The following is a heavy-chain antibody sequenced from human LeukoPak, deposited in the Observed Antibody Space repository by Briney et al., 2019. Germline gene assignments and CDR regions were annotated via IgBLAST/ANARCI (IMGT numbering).Heavy chain of an antibody. CDR2: ISLNGGDT. CDR1: GFRFDDYG. V-gene: IGHV3-20*04. J-gene: IGHJ3*02. CDR3: ARRGKNSGWLSGSAFDT. Sequence: GGSLRLSCVGSGFRFDDYGMSWVRQAPGKGLEWVSGISLNGGDTGYADSVKGRFTISRDNAKNSLYLQMNSLRAEDTALYYCARRGKNSGWLSGSAFDTWGQGTLVTVSS. D-gene: IGHD5-12*01.